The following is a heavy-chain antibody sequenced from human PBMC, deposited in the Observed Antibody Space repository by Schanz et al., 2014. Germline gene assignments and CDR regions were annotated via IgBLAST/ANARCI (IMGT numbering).Heavy chain of an antibody. CDR1: GFTFSNFA. J-gene: IGHJ4*02. CDR2: IQNDGSNY. Sequence: QVQLVESGGGVVQPGGSLRLSCAASGFTFSNFAIHWVRQAPGKGLEWVAFIQNDGSNYYYADSVKGRFTISRDNSKNTLYLQINSLRTEDTAVFYCAKGLGTRSNNFDYWGQGTLVTVSS. V-gene: IGHV3-30*02. CDR3: AKGLGTRSNNFDY. D-gene: IGHD6-13*01.